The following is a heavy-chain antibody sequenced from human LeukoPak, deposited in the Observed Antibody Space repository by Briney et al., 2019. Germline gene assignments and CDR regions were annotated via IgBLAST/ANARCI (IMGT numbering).Heavy chain of an antibody. CDR2: IYTSGST. V-gene: IGHV4-61*02. J-gene: IGHJ3*02. CDR1: GGSISSGSYY. Sequence: SQTLSLTCTVSGGSISSGSYYWSWIRQPAGKGLEWIWRIYTSGSTNYNPSLKSRVTISVDTSKNQFSLKLSSVNAADTAVYYCAREGTISGSYAAFDIWGQGTMVTVSS. D-gene: IGHD1-26*01. CDR3: AREGTISGSYAAFDI.